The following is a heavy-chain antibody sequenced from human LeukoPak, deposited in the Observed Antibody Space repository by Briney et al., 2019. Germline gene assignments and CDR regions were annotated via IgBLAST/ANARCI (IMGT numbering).Heavy chain of an antibody. Sequence: PSETLSLTCAVSGGSIDSGGFSWTWIRQPPGKGLEWIGYIYYSGATSYNPSLKSRVTISVDNVKNEFALELQSVTAADTAVYYCAGGVATFDYWGQGTLVTVSS. V-gene: IGHV4-30-2*01. J-gene: IGHJ4*02. D-gene: IGHD5-12*01. CDR2: IYYSGAT. CDR1: GGSIDSGGFS. CDR3: AGGVATFDY.